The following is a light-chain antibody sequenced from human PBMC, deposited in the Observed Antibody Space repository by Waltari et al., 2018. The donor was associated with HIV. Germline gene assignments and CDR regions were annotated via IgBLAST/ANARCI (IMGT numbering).Light chain of an antibody. Sequence: QSALTQPASVSGSPGQSITISCTGTSSDVGDYNYVSWYQQHPGKAPKLMIYEVSNRPSGVSYLFSASNSGNTASLTISGLRAAAEADYYCSSYTSSGTLVVFGGGTKLTVL. CDR3: SSYTSSGTLVV. CDR2: EVS. J-gene: IGLJ2*01. CDR1: SSDVGDYNY. V-gene: IGLV2-14*01.